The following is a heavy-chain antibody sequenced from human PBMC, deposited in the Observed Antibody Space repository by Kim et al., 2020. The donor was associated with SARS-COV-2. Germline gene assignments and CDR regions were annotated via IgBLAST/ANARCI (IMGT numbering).Heavy chain of an antibody. Sequence: SGPTLVNPTQTLTLTCTFSGFSLSTSGVGVGWIRQPPGKALEWLALIYWDDDKRYSPSLKSRLTITKDTSKNQVVLTMTNMDPVDTATYYCAHRPRKMDFDWLFNVDAFDIWGQGTMVTVSS. CDR1: GFSLSTSGVG. J-gene: IGHJ3*02. D-gene: IGHD3-9*01. CDR2: IYWDDDK. V-gene: IGHV2-5*02. CDR3: AHRPRKMDFDWLFNVDAFDI.